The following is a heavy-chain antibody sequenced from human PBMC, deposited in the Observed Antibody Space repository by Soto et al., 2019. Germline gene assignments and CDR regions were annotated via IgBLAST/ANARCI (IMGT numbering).Heavy chain of an antibody. J-gene: IGHJ6*02. Sequence: QVQLQESGPGLVKPSQTLSLTCTVSGGSISSGGYYWSWIRQHPGKGLEWIGYIYYSTYYNPSLKSRVTISVDTSKNQFSLKLSSVTAADTAVYYGARDYRASYPAYYYYGMDVWGQGTTVTVSS. CDR2: IYYST. CDR3: ARDYRASYPAYYYYGMDV. CDR1: GGSISSGGYY. D-gene: IGHD3-16*02. V-gene: IGHV4-31*03.